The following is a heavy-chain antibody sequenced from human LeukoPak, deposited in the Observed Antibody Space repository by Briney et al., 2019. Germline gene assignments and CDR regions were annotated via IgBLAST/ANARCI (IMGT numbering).Heavy chain of an antibody. J-gene: IGHJ5*02. D-gene: IGHD2-15*01. CDR1: GGSISSSSYY. V-gene: IGHV4-39*01. CDR3: ARRVVVVAATGNWFDP. Sequence: SETLSLTCTVSGGSISSSSYYWGWIRQPPGKGLAWIGSIYYSGSTYYNPSLKSRVTISVDTSKNQFSLKLSSVTAADTAVYYCARRVVVVAATGNWFDPWGQGTLVTVSS. CDR2: IYYSGST.